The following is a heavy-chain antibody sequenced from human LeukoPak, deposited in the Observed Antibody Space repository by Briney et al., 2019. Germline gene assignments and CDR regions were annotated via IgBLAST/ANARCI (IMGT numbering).Heavy chain of an antibody. V-gene: IGHV4-59*01. CDR1: GGSISSYY. CDR2: IYDSGTT. D-gene: IGHD2-2*01. CDR3: ARGEDIVVAPAAKKYYDYGMDV. J-gene: IGHJ6*04. Sequence: SETLSLTCTVSGGSISSYYGSWTRPPPGKGREWIGSIYDSGTTNSNPSLMRRVTMSIRTSNNQFSRKPSSLTATDTALYYCARGEDIVVAPAAKKYYDYGMDVWGKGTTVTVSS.